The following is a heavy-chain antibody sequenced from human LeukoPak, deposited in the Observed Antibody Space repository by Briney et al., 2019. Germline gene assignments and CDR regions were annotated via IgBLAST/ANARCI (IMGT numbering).Heavy chain of an antibody. J-gene: IGHJ2*01. V-gene: IGHV3-9*01. Sequence: PGGSLRLSCAASGFTFDDYAMHWVRQAPGKGLEWVSGISWNSGSIGYADSVKGRFTISRDNSKNTVYLQMNSLRADDTALYYCSNPRGSGDWDFDLWGRGTLVTVSS. D-gene: IGHD3-16*01. CDR2: ISWNSGSI. CDR1: GFTFDDYA. CDR3: SNPRGSGDWDFDL.